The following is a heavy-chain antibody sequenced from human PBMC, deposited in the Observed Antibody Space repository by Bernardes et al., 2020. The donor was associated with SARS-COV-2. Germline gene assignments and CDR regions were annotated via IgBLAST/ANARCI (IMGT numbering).Heavy chain of an antibody. V-gene: IGHV3-23*01. CDR3: AKISGSGSYSTNDY. CDR2: ISGSGGST. CDR1: GFTFSSYA. D-gene: IGHD3-10*01. J-gene: IGHJ4*02. Sequence: GGSLRLSCAASGFTFSSYAMSWVRQAPGKGLEWVSAISGSGGSTYYADSVKGRFTISRDNSKNTLYLQMNSLRAEDTALYYCAKISGSGSYSTNDYWGQGTLVTVSS.